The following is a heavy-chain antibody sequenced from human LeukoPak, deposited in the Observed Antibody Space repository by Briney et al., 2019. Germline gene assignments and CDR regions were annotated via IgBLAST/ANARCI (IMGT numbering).Heavy chain of an antibody. V-gene: IGHV3-7*03. Sequence: GGSLRLSCAASGFTFSSYWRNWVRQAPGKGLEWVANIKQDGSEGYYVDPVKGRITISRDNAKKSLYLQMNSLRAEDTAVYYCARGLRGYSYGYVPWELAHYMDVWGKGTTVTISS. CDR2: IKQDGSEG. CDR3: ARGLRGYSYGYVPWELAHYMDV. D-gene: IGHD5-18*01. CDR1: GFTFSSYW. J-gene: IGHJ6*03.